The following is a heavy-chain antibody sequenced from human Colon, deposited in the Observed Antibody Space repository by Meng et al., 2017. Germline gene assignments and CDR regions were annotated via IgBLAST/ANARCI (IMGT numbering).Heavy chain of an antibody. CDR3: ARDRASPRGGIAAERFDY. D-gene: IGHD6-13*01. Sequence: ASVKVSCKASGYTFTSYGISWVRQAPGQGLEWLGWISAYNGSTNYAQKLQGRVTMTTDTSTSTAYMELRSLRSDDTAVYYCARDRASPRGGIAAERFDYWGQGTLVTVSS. J-gene: IGHJ4*02. CDR2: ISAYNGST. CDR1: GYTFTSYG. V-gene: IGHV1-18*01.